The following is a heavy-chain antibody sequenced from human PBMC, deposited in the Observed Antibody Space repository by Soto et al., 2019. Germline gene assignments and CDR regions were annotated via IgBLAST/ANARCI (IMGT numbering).Heavy chain of an antibody. CDR3: VRGYYMKD. J-gene: IGHJ6*03. CDR2: INTAGDT. CDR1: GFTFSTYD. Sequence: EVQLVASGGGLVQPGGSLRLSCVVSGFTFSTYDMHWVRQAPGKGLEWVSGINTAGDTYYPASVKGRLTISRENDNNSLFLQMIRLRVLDMALYYCVRGYYMKDWCKGTTVTVSS. V-gene: IGHV3-13*01.